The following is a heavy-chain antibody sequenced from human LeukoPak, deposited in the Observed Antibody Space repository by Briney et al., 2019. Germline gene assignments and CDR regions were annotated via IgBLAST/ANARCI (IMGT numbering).Heavy chain of an antibody. CDR2: ISGSGGTT. D-gene: IGHD2-2*01. CDR1: GFTFSSYA. J-gene: IGHJ6*03. CDR3: ARYCSSTTCYDKYYFYMDV. V-gene: IGHV3-23*01. Sequence: GSLRLSCAASGFTFSSYAMSWVRQAPGKGLEWLSGISGSGGTTYYADSVKGRFTISRDNSKNTLYLQMNSLRAEDTAVYYCARYCSSTTCYDKYYFYMDVWGKGTTVTVSS.